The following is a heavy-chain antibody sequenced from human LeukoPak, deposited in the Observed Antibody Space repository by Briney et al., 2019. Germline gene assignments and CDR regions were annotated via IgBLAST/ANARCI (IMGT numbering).Heavy chain of an antibody. Sequence: PSETLSLTCTVSGGSISSSSYYWGWIRQPPGKGLEWIGSIYYTGSTNYNPSLKSRVTISVDKSKNQFSLKLSSVTAADTAVYYCARSGSSSFNYYYYMDVWGKGTTVTVSS. V-gene: IGHV4-39*07. CDR3: ARSGSSSFNYYYYMDV. J-gene: IGHJ6*03. CDR2: IYYTGST. CDR1: GGSISSSSYY. D-gene: IGHD6-13*01.